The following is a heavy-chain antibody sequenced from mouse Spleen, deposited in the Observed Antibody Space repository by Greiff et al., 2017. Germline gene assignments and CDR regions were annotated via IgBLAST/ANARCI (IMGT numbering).Heavy chain of an antibody. V-gene: IGHV1-69*01. CDR2: IDPSDSYT. CDR1: GYTFTSYW. CDR3: ARRYGYYAMDY. Sequence: QVQLKQPGAELVMPGASVKLSCKASGYTFTSYWMHWVKQRPGQGLEWIGEIDPSDSYTNYNQKFKGKATLTVDKSSSTAYMQLSSLTSEDSAVYYCARRYGYYAMDYWGQGTSVTVSS. D-gene: IGHD2-12*01. J-gene: IGHJ4*01.